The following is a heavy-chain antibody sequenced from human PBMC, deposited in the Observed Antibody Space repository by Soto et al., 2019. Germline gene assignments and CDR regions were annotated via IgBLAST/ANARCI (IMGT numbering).Heavy chain of an antibody. CDR1: GGTFSSYA. Sequence: SVKVSCKASGGTFSSYAITWVRQAPGQGLEWMGGIIPIFGTANYAQKFQGGVTISADTPPSTAYMELSRLRSDDTAVYYCARARRGDGDRWVDPWGQGTLVTVSS. V-gene: IGHV1-69*06. CDR3: ARARRGDGDRWVDP. D-gene: IGHD2-21*02. CDR2: IIPIFGTA. J-gene: IGHJ5*02.